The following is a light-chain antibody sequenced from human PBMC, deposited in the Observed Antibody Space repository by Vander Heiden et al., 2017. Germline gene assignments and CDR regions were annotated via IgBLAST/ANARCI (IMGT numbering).Light chain of an antibody. J-gene: IGKJ3*01. CDR2: GTS. CDR3: KHDDSWPLT. Sequence: IVMTQSPATLSVSPGKRATLSCRASQSVTNNLAWYQQKPGQAPRLLIYGTSTRATGISARFSGSGSGTEFTLNISSLQSEDFAVYYCKHDDSWPLTFGHGTKVDIK. CDR1: QSVTNN. V-gene: IGKV3-15*01.